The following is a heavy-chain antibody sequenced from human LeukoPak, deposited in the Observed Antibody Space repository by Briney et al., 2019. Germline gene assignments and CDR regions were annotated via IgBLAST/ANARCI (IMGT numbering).Heavy chain of an antibody. Sequence: GGSLRLSCAASGFTFSSYGMHWVRQAPGKGLEWVAVIWYDGSNKYYADSVKGRFTISRDNSKNTLYLQMNSQRAEDTAVYYCAKETTVRYFDYWGQGTLVTVSS. CDR2: IWYDGSNK. CDR3: AKETTVRYFDY. D-gene: IGHD4-17*01. J-gene: IGHJ4*02. V-gene: IGHV3-33*06. CDR1: GFTFSSYG.